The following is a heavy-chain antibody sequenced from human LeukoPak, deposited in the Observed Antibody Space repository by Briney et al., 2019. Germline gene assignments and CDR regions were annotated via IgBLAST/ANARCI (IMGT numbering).Heavy chain of an antibody. V-gene: IGHV3-7*03. Sequence: GGSLRLSCAASGFTFSSYWMSWVRQAPGKGLEWVANIKDDGSEKRDVDSVKGRFTISRDNAKNSLYLQMNSLRAEDTALYYCARVGPSGYYYMDVWGTGTTVTVSS. CDR3: ARVGPSGYYYMDV. J-gene: IGHJ6*03. D-gene: IGHD3-10*01. CDR1: GFTFSSYW. CDR2: IKDDGSEK.